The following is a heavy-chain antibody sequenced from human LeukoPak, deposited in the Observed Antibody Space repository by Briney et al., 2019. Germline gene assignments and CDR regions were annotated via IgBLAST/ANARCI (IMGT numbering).Heavy chain of an antibody. V-gene: IGHV4-59*01. CDR2: IYYSGST. CDR1: GGSISSYY. D-gene: IGHD3-10*01. J-gene: IGHJ6*03. CDR3: ARGQRSDAGWGLYYYYYYIDV. Sequence: SETLSLTCTVSGGSISSYYWSWIRQPPGKGLEWIGYIYYSGSTNYNPSLKSRVTISVDTSKNQFSLKLSSATAADTAVYYCARGQRSDAGWGLYYYYYYIDVWGKGTTVTVSS.